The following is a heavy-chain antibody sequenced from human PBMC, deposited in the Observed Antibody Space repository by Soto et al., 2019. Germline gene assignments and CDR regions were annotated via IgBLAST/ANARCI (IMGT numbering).Heavy chain of an antibody. CDR3: AKGPTTLQGYYYYYMDV. CDR2: ISGSGGST. D-gene: IGHD1-26*01. CDR1: GFSFSSYA. J-gene: IGHJ6*03. V-gene: IGHV3-23*01. Sequence: GGSLRLSCVASGFSFSSYAMSWVRQAPGKGLEWLSAISGSGGSTYYADSVKGRFTISRDNSKNTLYLQMNSLRAEDTAVYYCAKGPTTLQGYYYYYMDVWGKGITVTVSS.